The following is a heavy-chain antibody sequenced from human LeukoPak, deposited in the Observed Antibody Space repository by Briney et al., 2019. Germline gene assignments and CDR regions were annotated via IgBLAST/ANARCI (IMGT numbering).Heavy chain of an antibody. CDR1: GFTFSSYS. J-gene: IGHJ4*02. CDR3: ARPSYCGGDCYTLYYFDY. V-gene: IGHV3-21*01. D-gene: IGHD2-21*02. Sequence: PGGSLRLSCAASGFTFSSYSMNWVRQAPGKGLEWVSSISSSSSYIYYADSVKGRFTISRDNAKNSLYLQMNSLSAEDTAVYYCARPSYCGGDCYTLYYFDYWGQGTLVTVSS. CDR2: ISSSSSYI.